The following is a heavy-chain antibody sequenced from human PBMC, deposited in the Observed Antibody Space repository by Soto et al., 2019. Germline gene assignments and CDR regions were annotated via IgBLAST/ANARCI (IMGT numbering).Heavy chain of an antibody. J-gene: IGHJ6*02. CDR1: GFDFNNAW. D-gene: IGHD2-2*01. CDR3: TTDDQLPGGVYYYAMHV. V-gene: IGHV3-15*01. Sequence: PGGSLRLSCAASGFDFNNAWLSWLRQAPGKGLEWVGRIRSRPDGGTTDYAAPVKGRFTISRDDSKTTLYLRMNNLKPEDTAIYYCTTDDQLPGGVYYYAMHVWGQGTTVTVSS. CDR2: IRSRPDGGTT.